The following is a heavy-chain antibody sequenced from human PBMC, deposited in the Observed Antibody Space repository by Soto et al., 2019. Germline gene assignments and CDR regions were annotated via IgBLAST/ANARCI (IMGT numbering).Heavy chain of an antibody. V-gene: IGHV3-33*01. Sequence: PGGSLRLSCAASGFTFSSYGMHWVRQAPGKGLEWVAVIWYDGSNKYYADSVKGRFTISRDNSKNTLYLQMNSLRAEDTAVYYCARGRFMITFGGVIVIDYFDYWGQGTLVTVSS. CDR3: ARGRFMITFGGVIVIDYFDY. D-gene: IGHD3-16*02. CDR2: IWYDGSNK. J-gene: IGHJ4*02. CDR1: GFTFSSYG.